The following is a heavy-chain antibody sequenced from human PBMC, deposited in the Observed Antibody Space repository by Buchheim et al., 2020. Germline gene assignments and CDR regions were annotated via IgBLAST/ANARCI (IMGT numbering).Heavy chain of an antibody. Sequence: EVRLVEFGGALVQPGGSLRLSCAASGFTFSTHWMHWVRQPPGKGLVWISRINGDGSSTSYAASVKGRFTISRDNAKNTLSLQMNSLTAEDTATYYCASIGVTETGYWGQGTL. CDR3: ASIGVTETGY. CDR2: INGDGSST. CDR1: GFTFSTHW. D-gene: IGHD3-9*01. J-gene: IGHJ4*02. V-gene: IGHV3-74*01.